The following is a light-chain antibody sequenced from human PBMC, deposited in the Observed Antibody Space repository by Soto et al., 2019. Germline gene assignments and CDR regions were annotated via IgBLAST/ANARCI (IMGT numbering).Light chain of an antibody. V-gene: IGLV2-11*01. J-gene: IGLJ1*01. CDR1: ISDVGGYNY. CDR3: CSYGGTYTPDV. CDR2: DVT. Sequence: QSLLTQPRSWYWSPGQAVTLACNGTISDVGGYNYVSWYQQHPGKAPILVIYDVTERPSGVPDRFSGSKSGNTASLTISGLQAEDEADYYCCSYGGTYTPDVGGMGT.